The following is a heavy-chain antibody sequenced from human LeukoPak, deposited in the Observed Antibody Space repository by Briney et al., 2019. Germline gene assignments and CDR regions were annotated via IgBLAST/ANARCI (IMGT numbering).Heavy chain of an antibody. Sequence: GGSLRLSCAASGFTFSSYSMNWVRQAPGKGLEWVSSISSSSSYIYYADSVKGRFTISRDNAKNSLYLQMNSLRAEDTAVYYCAREGFSRGYYQYYYMDVWGKGTTVTVSS. J-gene: IGHJ6*03. CDR1: GFTFSSYS. V-gene: IGHV3-21*01. CDR2: ISSSSSYI. D-gene: IGHD6-13*01. CDR3: AREGFSRGYYQYYYMDV.